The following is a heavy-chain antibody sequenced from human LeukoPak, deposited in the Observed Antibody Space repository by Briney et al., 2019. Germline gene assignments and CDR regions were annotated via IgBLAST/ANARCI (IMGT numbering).Heavy chain of an antibody. CDR3: ARDRRVGSTSCYRGCDCYFDY. CDR1: GGSISSGGYY. V-gene: IGHV4-31*03. J-gene: IGHJ4*02. CDR2: IYYSGST. D-gene: IGHD2-2*01. Sequence: SQTLSLTCTVSGGSISSGGYYWSWIRQHPGKGLEWIGYIYYSGSTYYNPSLKSRVTISVDTSKNQFSLKLSSVTAADTAVYCCARDRRVGSTSCYRGCDCYFDYWDQGTLVTVSS.